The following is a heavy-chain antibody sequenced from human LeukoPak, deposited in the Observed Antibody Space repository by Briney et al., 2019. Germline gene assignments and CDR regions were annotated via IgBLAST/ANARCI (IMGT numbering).Heavy chain of an antibody. V-gene: IGHV4-59*01. Sequence: TPSETLSLTCTVSGGFISSYYWSWIRQPPGKGLKWIGYIYYSGSTNYNPSLKSRVTISVDTSKNQFSLKLSSVTAADTAVYYCARVDSNNWYDSRGYFDYWGQGTLVTVSS. CDR3: ARVDSNNWYDSRGYFDY. CDR1: GGFISSYY. J-gene: IGHJ4*02. D-gene: IGHD6-13*01. CDR2: IYYSGST.